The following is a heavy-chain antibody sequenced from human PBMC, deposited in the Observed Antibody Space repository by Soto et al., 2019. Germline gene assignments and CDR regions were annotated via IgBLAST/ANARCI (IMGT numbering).Heavy chain of an antibody. CDR2: ISGSGGST. Sequence: GGSLRLSCAASGFTFSSYAMSWVRQAPGKGLEWVSAISGSGGSTYYADSVKGRFTISRDNSKNTLYLQMNSLRAEDTAVYYCAKEKPLHSSSWYYFDYWGQGTLVTVSS. CDR1: GFTFSSYA. D-gene: IGHD6-13*01. CDR3: AKEKPLHSSSWYYFDY. J-gene: IGHJ4*02. V-gene: IGHV3-23*01.